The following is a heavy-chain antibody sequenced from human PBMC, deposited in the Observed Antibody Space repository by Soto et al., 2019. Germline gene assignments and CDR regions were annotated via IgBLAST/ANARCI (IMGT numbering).Heavy chain of an antibody. CDR2: IYSSGNT. CDR3: ARGQRFSDWFDP. Sequence: QVHLQESGPGLVKPSETLSLTCSVSGGTISGYYWTWIRQPAGKGLEWIGRIYSSGNTKDNPSLQSRVTMSLDTSNNQFSLRLTSVTAADTALYYCARGQRFSDWFDPWGQGTLVTVSS. CDR1: GGTISGYY. D-gene: IGHD3-3*01. V-gene: IGHV4-4*07. J-gene: IGHJ5*02.